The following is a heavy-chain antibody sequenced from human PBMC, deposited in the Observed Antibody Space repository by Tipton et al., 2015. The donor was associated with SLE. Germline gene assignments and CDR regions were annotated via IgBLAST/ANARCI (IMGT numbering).Heavy chain of an antibody. Sequence: LRLSCAVYGGSFSGYYWSWIRQPPGEGLEWIGEINHSGSTNYNPSLKSRVTISVDTSKNQFSLKLSSVTAADTAVYYCARHDPRDGYNALDYWGQGTLVTVSS. J-gene: IGHJ4*02. D-gene: IGHD5-24*01. CDR2: INHSGST. CDR3: ARHDPRDGYNALDY. V-gene: IGHV4-34*01. CDR1: GGSFSGYY.